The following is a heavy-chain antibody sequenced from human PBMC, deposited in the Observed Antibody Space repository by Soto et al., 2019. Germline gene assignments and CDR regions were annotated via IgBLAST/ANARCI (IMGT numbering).Heavy chain of an antibody. CDR3: ARVRFGELV. D-gene: IGHD3-10*01. CDR1: GFPFRRYS. J-gene: IGHJ4*02. Sequence: EVQLLESGGGLVQPGGALETLLSAPGFPFRRYSLNWVRQGPGKGMEWVSIIGVGGGDRYYPESVKGRFTISRDNSRDTLYLEMNSLRDEDTAVYYCARVRFGELVWGQGTLVTVSS. V-gene: IGHV3-23*01. CDR2: IGVGGGDR.